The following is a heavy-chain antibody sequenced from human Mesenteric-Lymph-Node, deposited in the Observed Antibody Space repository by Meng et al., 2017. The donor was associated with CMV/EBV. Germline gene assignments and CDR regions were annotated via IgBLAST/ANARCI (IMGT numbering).Heavy chain of an antibody. D-gene: IGHD2-8*02. CDR2: IYSGGST. J-gene: IGHJ6*02. CDR1: GFTVSSNY. V-gene: IGHV3-66*01. CDR3: ARGGGVRGYFYYYNMDV. Sequence: GGSLRLSCAASGFTVSSNYMSWVRQAPGKGLEWVSVIYSGGSTYYADSVKGRFTISRDNAKNTLYLQMNSLRAEDTAVYYCARGGGVRGYFYYYNMDVWGQGTTVTVSS.